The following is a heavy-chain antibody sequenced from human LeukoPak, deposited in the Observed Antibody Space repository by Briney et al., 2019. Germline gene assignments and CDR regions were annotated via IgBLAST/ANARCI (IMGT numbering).Heavy chain of an antibody. V-gene: IGHV7-4-1*02. D-gene: IGHD3-3*01. CDR1: GYTFTSYA. CDR2: INTNTGNP. Sequence: ASVKVSCKASGYTFTSYAMNWVRQAPGQGLEWMGWINTNTGNPTYAQGFTGRFVFSLDTSVSTAYLQISSLKAEDTAVYYCARDSIRITIFGVMGFWYYYYMDVWGKGTTVTVSS. J-gene: IGHJ6*03. CDR3: ARDSIRITIFGVMGFWYYYYMDV.